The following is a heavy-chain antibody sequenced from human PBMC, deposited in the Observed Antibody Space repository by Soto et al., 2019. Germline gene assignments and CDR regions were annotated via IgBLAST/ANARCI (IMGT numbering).Heavy chain of an antibody. CDR2: IGCCSGSGT. D-gene: IGHD3-9*01. CDR3: AKDRQPDGIWTFDS. Sequence: PGGSLRLSCAAAGFTFRTYTMNWVRQAPGKGLEWVSGIGCCSGSGTYYADFVKGRFTISRDNPKNMVFLQMNGLRAEDTAVYYCAKDRQPDGIWTFDSWGQGTPVTVSS. V-gene: IGHV3-23*01. CDR1: GFTFRTYT. J-gene: IGHJ4*02.